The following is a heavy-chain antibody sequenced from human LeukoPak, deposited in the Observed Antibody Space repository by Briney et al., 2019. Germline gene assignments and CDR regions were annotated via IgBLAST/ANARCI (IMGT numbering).Heavy chain of an antibody. CDR2: ISGYNGKT. V-gene: IGHV1-18*01. CDR3: ARRLYSGSYY. CDR1: GYTFTNYG. J-gene: IGHJ4*02. D-gene: IGHD1-26*01. Sequence: ASVKVSCKASGYTFTNYGINWVRQALGQGLEWMGWISGYNGKTNYAQKLQGRVTMTTDTSTTTAYMELRSLRSDDTAVYYCARRLYSGSYYWGQGTLVTVSS.